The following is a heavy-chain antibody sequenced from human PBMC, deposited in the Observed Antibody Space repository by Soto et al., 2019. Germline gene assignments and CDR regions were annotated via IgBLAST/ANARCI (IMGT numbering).Heavy chain of an antibody. Sequence: QVQLVQSGAEVKKPGASVKVSCKAPRYIFTAYFMHWVRQAPGHGLEWMGWINPNNGATHYGLSFQGRVTMSRDTAISTAYTELSSLGSGDTAVYYCASHAPGARFDPWCQGTLVIVSS. CDR1: RYIFTAYF. CDR2: INPNNGAT. CDR3: ASHAPGARFDP. J-gene: IGHJ5*02. V-gene: IGHV1-2*02.